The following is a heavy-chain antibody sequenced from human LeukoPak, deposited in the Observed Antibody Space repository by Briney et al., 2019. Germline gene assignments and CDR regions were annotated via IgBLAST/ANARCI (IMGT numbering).Heavy chain of an antibody. CDR1: GYTFTSYD. CDR3: ARLGYCTNGVCPTDAFDI. V-gene: IGHV1-8*03. CDR2: MNPNSGNT. J-gene: IGHJ3*02. Sequence: ASVKVSCKTSGYTFTSYDINWVRQATGQGLEWMGWMNPNSGNTGYAQKFQGRVTITRNTSIGTAYMELSSLRSEDTAVYHCARLGYCTNGVCPTDAFDIWGQGTMVTVSS. D-gene: IGHD2-8*01.